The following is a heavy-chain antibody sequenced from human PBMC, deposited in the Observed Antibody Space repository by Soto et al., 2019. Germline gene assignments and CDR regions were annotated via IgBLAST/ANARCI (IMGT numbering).Heavy chain of an antibody. Sequence: PSETLSLTCTVSGGYISSSSYYWGWIRKPPGKGLEWIGSIYYSGTTYYNPSLKSRVTISVDTSKNQFSLKLSSVTAADTAVYYGARHRGYYDILSGYYTELNFDYWGQGTLVTVSS. CDR3: ARHRGYYDILSGYYTELNFDY. V-gene: IGHV4-39*01. CDR1: GGYISSSSYY. D-gene: IGHD3-9*01. CDR2: IYYSGTT. J-gene: IGHJ4*02.